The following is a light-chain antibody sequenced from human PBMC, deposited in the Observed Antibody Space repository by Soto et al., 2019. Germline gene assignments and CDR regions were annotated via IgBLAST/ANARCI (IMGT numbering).Light chain of an antibody. Sequence: QAVVTQSPSASASLGASVKLTCTLSSGHSSYTIAWHQQQPEKGPRYLMKVNSDGSYSKGDGIPDRFSGSSSGAECYLTISILQSEDEADYYCHTWGNGIQVFGGGTKLTVL. CDR1: SGHSSYT. CDR3: HTWGNGIQV. V-gene: IGLV4-69*01. J-gene: IGLJ2*01. CDR2: VNSDGSY.